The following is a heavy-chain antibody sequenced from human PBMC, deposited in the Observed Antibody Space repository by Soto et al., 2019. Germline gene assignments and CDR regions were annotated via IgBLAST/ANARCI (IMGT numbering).Heavy chain of an antibody. V-gene: IGHV4-34*01. CDR3: ASRGSSSFYYYYGMDV. D-gene: IGHD6-6*01. J-gene: IGHJ6*02. CDR1: GGSFSGYY. Sequence: KASETLSLTCAVYGGSFSGYYWSWIRQPPGKGLEWIGEINHSGSTNYNPSLKSRVTISVDTSKNQFSLKLSSVTAADTAVYYCASRGSSSFYYYYGMDVWGQGTTVTVSS. CDR2: INHSGST.